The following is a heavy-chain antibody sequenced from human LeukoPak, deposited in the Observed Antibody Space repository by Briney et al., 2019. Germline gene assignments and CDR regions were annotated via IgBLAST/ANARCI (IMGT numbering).Heavy chain of an antibody. V-gene: IGHV1-2*06. CDR1: GYTFTGHY. CDR2: INPNSGGT. Sequence: ASVKVSCKASGYTFTGHYMHWVRQAPGQGLEWMGRINPNSGGTNYAQKFQGRVTMTRDTSISTAYMELSRLRSDDTAVYYCARRYYDSSGSEAFDYWGQGTLVTVSS. D-gene: IGHD3-22*01. J-gene: IGHJ4*02. CDR3: ARRYYDSSGSEAFDY.